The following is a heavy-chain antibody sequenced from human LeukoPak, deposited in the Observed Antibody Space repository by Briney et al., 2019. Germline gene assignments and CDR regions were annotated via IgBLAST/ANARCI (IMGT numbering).Heavy chain of an antibody. V-gene: IGHV3-23*01. J-gene: IGHJ3*02. CDR3: AKELAAGGAGVFDI. CDR2: IFGDGSGT. D-gene: IGHD6-13*01. CDR1: GFTFSSYA. Sequence: GGSLRLSCTASGFTFSSYAMSWVRQTPGKGLEWVSAIFGDGSGTYYADSVKGRPTISRDNSKNTLYLQMNSLRAEDTALYYCAKELAAGGAGVFDIWGQGTMVTVSS.